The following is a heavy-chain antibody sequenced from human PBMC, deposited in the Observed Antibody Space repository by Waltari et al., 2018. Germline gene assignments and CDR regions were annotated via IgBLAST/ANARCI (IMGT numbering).Heavy chain of an antibody. D-gene: IGHD3-10*01. CDR3: ARDWWFRELSWFDP. J-gene: IGHJ5*02. V-gene: IGHV1-3*01. CDR1: GYTFTSYA. CDR2: INAGNGNT. Sequence: QVQLVQSGAEVKKPGASVKVSCKASGYTFTSYAMHWVRQAPGQRLEWMGWINAGNGNTKYSQKFQGRVTMTRDTSASTAYMELSSLRSEDTAVYYCARDWWFRELSWFDPWGQGTLVTVSS.